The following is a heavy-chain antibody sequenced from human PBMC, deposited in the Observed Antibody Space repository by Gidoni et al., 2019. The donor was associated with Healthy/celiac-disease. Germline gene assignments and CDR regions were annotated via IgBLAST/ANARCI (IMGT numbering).Heavy chain of an antibody. Sequence: QVQLVESGGGVVQPGRSLRLSCAASGFTFSSYGMHWVRQAPGKGLEWVAVIWYDGSNKYYADSVKGRFTISRDNSKNTLYLQMNSLRAEDTAVYYCARDGKQHPYYYYGMDVWGQGTTVTVSS. D-gene: IGHD1-26*01. J-gene: IGHJ6*02. V-gene: IGHV3-33*01. CDR2: IWYDGSNK. CDR1: GFTFSSYG. CDR3: ARDGKQHPYYYYGMDV.